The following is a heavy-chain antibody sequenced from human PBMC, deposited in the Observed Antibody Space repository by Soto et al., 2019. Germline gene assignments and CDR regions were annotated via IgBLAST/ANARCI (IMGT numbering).Heavy chain of an antibody. J-gene: IGHJ6*02. Sequence: EVQLVESGGGLVQPGGSLRLSCAASGLIFSDYHMDWVRQASGKGLEWVGRIRRKANIYTTEYAGSVKGRFTISRHDSKNSLYLKMNSLKTEDTAVYYCAMLGGWSGGSNDMDVWGQGTTVTVSS. V-gene: IGHV3-72*01. D-gene: IGHD6-19*01. CDR3: AMLGGWSGGSNDMDV. CDR2: IRRKANIYTT. CDR1: GLIFSDYH.